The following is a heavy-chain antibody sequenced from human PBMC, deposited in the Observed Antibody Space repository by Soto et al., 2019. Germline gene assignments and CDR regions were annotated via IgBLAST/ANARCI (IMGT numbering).Heavy chain of an antibody. CDR1: GGTFNSYA. J-gene: IGHJ6*02. V-gene: IGHV1-69*10. CDR3: ARDKDRQQLGGNYYYITDI. D-gene: IGHD3-3*02. Sequence: GASVKVSCKASGGTFNSYAISWVRQAPGQGLEWMGGIIPILGRPSYGQKFQGRVTITADESARTVYMELRGLRSEDTAVYFCARDKDRQQLGGNYYYITDIWGQGTTVTVSS. CDR2: IIPILGRP.